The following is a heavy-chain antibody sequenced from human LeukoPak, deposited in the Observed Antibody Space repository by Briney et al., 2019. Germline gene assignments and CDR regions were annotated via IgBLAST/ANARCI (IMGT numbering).Heavy chain of an antibody. CDR3: ARDPDPVGAGVYGMDV. D-gene: IGHD2-2*01. CDR1: GGSISSYY. V-gene: IGHV4-59*01. CDR2: IYYSGST. Sequence: SETLSLTCTVSGGSISSYYWSWIRQPPGKGLEWIGYIYYSGSTNYNPSLKSRVTISVDTSKNQFSLKLSSVTAADTAVYYCARDPDPVGAGVYGMDVWGQGTTVTVSS. J-gene: IGHJ6*02.